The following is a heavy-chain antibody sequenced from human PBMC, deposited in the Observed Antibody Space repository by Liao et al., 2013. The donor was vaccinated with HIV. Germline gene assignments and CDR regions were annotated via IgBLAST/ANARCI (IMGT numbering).Heavy chain of an antibody. Sequence: QVQLQESGPGLVKPSETLSLTCSVSGGSISSYYWSWIRQPAGKGLEWIGYIYYSGSTNYNPSLKSRVTISVDTSKNQFSLKLSSVTAADTAVYYCARGSSSSVVYWGQGTLVTVSS. CDR3: ARGSSSSVVY. CDR2: IYYSGST. CDR1: GGSISSYY. D-gene: IGHD6-6*01. J-gene: IGHJ4*02. V-gene: IGHV4-59*01.